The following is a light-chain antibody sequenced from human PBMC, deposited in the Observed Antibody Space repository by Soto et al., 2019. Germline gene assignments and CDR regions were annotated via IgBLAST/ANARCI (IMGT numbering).Light chain of an antibody. J-gene: IGKJ5*01. V-gene: IGKV3-20*01. Sequence: EIVMTQSPATLSVSPGGMATLSCSAIQSIGDTLAWYQQKPGQAPRLLIYGASSRATGIADRFSGSESGTDFTLTISRLEPEDFAVYYCQQYDSSPITFGQGTRLEI. CDR2: GAS. CDR1: QSIGDT. CDR3: QQYDSSPIT.